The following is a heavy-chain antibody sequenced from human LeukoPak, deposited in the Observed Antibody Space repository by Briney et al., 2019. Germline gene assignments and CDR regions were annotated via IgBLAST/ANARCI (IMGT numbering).Heavy chain of an antibody. V-gene: IGHV3-7*01. Sequence: GGSLRLSCAASGFTFSSYWMSWVRQAPGKGLEWVANIKQDGSEKYYVDSVRGRFTISRDNAKNSLYLQMDSLRVEDTAIYYCARDFFHSSVSRPFDYWGQGTLVTVSS. CDR2: IKQDGSEK. CDR3: ARDFFHSSVSRPFDY. D-gene: IGHD3-22*01. J-gene: IGHJ4*02. CDR1: GFTFSSYW.